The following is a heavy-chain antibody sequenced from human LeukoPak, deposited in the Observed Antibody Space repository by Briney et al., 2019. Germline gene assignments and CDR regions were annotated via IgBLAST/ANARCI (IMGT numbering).Heavy chain of an antibody. CDR3: ASDLKPYST. CDR2: IIPILGIA. D-gene: IGHD6-13*01. CDR1: GGTFSSYA. Sequence: VASVKVSCKASGGTFSSYAISWVRQAPGQGLEWVGRIIPILGIANYAQKFQGRVTITADKSTSTAYMELSSLRSEDTAVYYCASDLKPYSTWGQGTLVTVSS. J-gene: IGHJ5*02. V-gene: IGHV1-69*04.